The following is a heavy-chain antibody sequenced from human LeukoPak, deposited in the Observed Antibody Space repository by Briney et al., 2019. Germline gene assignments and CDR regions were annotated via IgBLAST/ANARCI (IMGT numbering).Heavy chain of an antibody. Sequence: VASVKVSCKVSGYTLTELSMHWVRQAPGKGREWMGGFDPEDGETIYAQKFQGRVTMTEDTSTDTAYMELSSLRSEDTAVYYCARGQGFDYGDYVVYYYYMDVWGKGTTVTVSS. CDR2: FDPEDGET. V-gene: IGHV1-24*01. J-gene: IGHJ6*03. CDR3: ARGQGFDYGDYVVYYYYMDV. D-gene: IGHD4-17*01. CDR1: GYTLTELS.